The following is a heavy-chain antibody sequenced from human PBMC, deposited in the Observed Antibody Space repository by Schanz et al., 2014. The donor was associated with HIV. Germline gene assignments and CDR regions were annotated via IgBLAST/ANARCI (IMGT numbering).Heavy chain of an antibody. CDR3: AKVLIPMIAVPYYGMDV. CDR2: IRGGGDT. CDR1: GFTFSSYG. D-gene: IGHD3-22*01. Sequence: EVQLLESGGGVVQPGRSLRLSCAASGFTFSSYGMHWVRQAPGKGLEWVSDIRGGGDTYYADSVRGRFTFSRDDSKNTLILQMNSLRVEDTAVYYCAKVLIPMIAVPYYGMDVWGQGTTVTVSS. J-gene: IGHJ6*02. V-gene: IGHV3-23*01.